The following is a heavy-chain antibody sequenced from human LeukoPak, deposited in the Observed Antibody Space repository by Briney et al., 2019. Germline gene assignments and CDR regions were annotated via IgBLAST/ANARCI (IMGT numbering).Heavy chain of an antibody. D-gene: IGHD3-3*01. Sequence: SETLSLTCAVSGGSITSTNYYWGWIRQPPGKGLEWIGSIYYSGNTYYNPSLKSRVTLSVDTSKNHFSLKLNSVTAADTAVYYRARADFWSGLFDYWGQGTLVTVSS. CDR3: ARADFWSGLFDY. CDR2: IYYSGNT. CDR1: GGSITSTNYY. J-gene: IGHJ4*02. V-gene: IGHV4-39*02.